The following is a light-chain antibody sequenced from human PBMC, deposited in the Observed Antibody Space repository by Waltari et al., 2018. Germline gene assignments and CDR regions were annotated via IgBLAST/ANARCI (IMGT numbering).Light chain of an antibody. V-gene: IGLV1-40*01. CDR1: SSNIGAGYD. CDR3: QSYDSNLSGYV. J-gene: IGLJ1*01. CDR2: GNK. Sequence: QSVLTQPPSVSGAPGQTVTISCTGSSSNIGAGYDVHWYQQLPGAAPKLLIHGNKNRPSGVPDRFFGFNSDTSASLAITGLQAEEEADYYCQSYDSNLSGYVFGTGTKVSVL.